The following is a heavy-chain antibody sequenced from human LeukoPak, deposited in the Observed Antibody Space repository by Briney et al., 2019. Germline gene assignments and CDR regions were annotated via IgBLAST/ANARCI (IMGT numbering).Heavy chain of an antibody. Sequence: PGGSLRLSCAASGFTFSTYAMSWVRQAPGKGLEWVSTISGSGANTYYADSVRGRFTISRDHSKNPLSLHMNSLTAEDTAVSHCAKERAGYPNPHYFDHWGQGTLVTVSS. CDR1: GFTFSTYA. D-gene: IGHD5-12*01. CDR2: ISGSGANT. J-gene: IGHJ4*02. V-gene: IGHV3-23*01. CDR3: AKERAGYPNPHYFDH.